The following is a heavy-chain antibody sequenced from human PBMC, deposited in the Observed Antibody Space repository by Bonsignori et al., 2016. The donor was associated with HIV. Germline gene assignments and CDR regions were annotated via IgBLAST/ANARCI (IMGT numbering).Heavy chain of an antibody. J-gene: IGHJ3*02. CDR2: IIPIFGTA. D-gene: IGHD3-22*01. CDR3: ARDGGYYDSSGYYYDAFDI. Sequence: WVRQAPGQGLEWMGGIIPIFGTANYAQKFQGRVTITADESTSTAYMELSSLRSEDTAVYYCARDGGYYDSSGYYYDAFDIWGQGTMVTV. V-gene: IGHV1-69*01.